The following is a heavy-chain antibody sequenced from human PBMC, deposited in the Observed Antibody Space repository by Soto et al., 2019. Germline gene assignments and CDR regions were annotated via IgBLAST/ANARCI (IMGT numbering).Heavy chain of an antibody. D-gene: IGHD2-15*01. CDR1: GFTFSSYG. Sequence: GGSLRLSCAASGFTFSSYGMHWVRQAPGKGLEWVAVISYDGSNKYYADSVKGRFTISRDNSKNTLYLQMNSLRAEDTAVYYCAKDRGRGHLYYFDYWGQGTLVTVSS. J-gene: IGHJ4*02. CDR2: ISYDGSNK. V-gene: IGHV3-30*18. CDR3: AKDRGRGHLYYFDY.